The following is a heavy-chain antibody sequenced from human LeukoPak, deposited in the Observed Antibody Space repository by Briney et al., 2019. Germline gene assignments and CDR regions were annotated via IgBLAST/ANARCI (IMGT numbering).Heavy chain of an antibody. Sequence: SQTLSLTCAISGDSVSSNGVAWNWIRQSPSRGLESLGRTYYGSKWNNDYALSVKSRITINPDTSKNQFSLQLNSVTPEDTAVYYCTRGRNSAFDYWGQGTLVTVSS. CDR1: GDSVSSNGVA. J-gene: IGHJ4*02. CDR3: TRGRNSAFDY. CDR2: TYYGSKWNN. D-gene: IGHD1-14*01. V-gene: IGHV6-1*01.